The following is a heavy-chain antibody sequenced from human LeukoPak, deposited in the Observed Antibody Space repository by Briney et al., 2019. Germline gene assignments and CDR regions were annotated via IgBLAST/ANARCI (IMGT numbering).Heavy chain of an antibody. J-gene: IGHJ6*03. D-gene: IGHD5-12*01. CDR2: IYYSGST. CDR3: AREGQYSGYERSGWYNYYCMDV. V-gene: IGHV4-38-2*02. CDR1: GYSISSSYY. Sequence: SETLSLTCTVSGYSISSSYYWGWIRQPPGKGLEWIGSIYYSGSTYYNPSLKSRVTISVDTSKNQFSLKLSSVTAADTAVYYCAREGQYSGYERSGWYNYYCMDVWGKGTTVTVSS.